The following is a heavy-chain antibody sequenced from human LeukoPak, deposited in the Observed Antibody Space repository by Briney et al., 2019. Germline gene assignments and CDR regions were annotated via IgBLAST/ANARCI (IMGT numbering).Heavy chain of an antibody. CDR3: AREHYYDSSGYHNWVHAFDT. J-gene: IGHJ3*02. CDR2: VNHSGRT. CDR1: GGSFSDYW. Sequence: SETLSHTCAVYGGSFSDYWWTWIRQSPGKGLEWIGEVNHSGRTNYNPSLKSRVTISLDTSKNQFSLRLSSVTAADTAVYYCAREHYYDSSGYHNWVHAFDTWGQGTMVTVSS. D-gene: IGHD3-22*01. V-gene: IGHV4-34*01.